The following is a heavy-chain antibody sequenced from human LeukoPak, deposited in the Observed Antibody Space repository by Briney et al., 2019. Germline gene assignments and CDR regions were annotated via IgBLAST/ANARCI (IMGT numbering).Heavy chain of an antibody. V-gene: IGHV4-59*12. CDR3: ARYGSSGYHFDY. D-gene: IGHD3-22*01. J-gene: IGHJ4*02. CDR2: IYYSGST. Sequence: SETLSLTCTVSGGSISSYYWSWIRQPPGKGLEWIGYIYYSGSTNYNPSLKSRVTISVDTSKNQFSLKLSSVTAADTAVYYCARYGSSGYHFDYWGQGTLVTVSS. CDR1: GGSISSYY.